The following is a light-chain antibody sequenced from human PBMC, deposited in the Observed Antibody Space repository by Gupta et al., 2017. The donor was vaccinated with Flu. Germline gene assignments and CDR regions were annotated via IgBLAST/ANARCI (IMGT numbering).Light chain of an antibody. J-gene: IGLJ3*02. V-gene: IGLV2-23*02. CDR2: EVT. CDR1: TSDVGSYNL. Sequence: QSALTQPASVSGSPGQSITISCTGTTSDVGSYNLVSWYQQHPGKPPKLLIFEVTKRPSGVSNRFSGSKSGNTASLTISGLQAEDEADYYCCSYAGSSNLVVVFGGGTRLTVL. CDR3: CSYAGSSNLVVV.